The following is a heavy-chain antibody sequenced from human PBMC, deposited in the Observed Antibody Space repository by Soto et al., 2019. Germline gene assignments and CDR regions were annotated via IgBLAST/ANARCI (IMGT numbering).Heavy chain of an antibody. CDR3: AKGKKNMYSSGWYLYYGMDV. J-gene: IGHJ6*02. CDR2: ISYDGSNK. CDR1: GFTFSSYG. Sequence: GGSLRLSCAAYGFTFSSYGMHWVRQAPGKGLEWVAVISYDGSNKYYADSVKGRFTISRDNSKNTLYLQMNSLRAEDTAVYYCAKGKKNMYSSGWYLYYGMDVWGQGTTVTVSS. D-gene: IGHD6-19*01. V-gene: IGHV3-30*18.